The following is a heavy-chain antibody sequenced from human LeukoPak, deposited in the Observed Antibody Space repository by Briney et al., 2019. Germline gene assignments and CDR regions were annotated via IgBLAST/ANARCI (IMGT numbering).Heavy chain of an antibody. CDR2: IRYDGNKK. CDR1: GFTFSSYG. J-gene: IGHJ1*01. CDR3: AKDLHTNCGGDCYPI. D-gene: IGHD2-21*02. Sequence: PGGSLRLSCAASGFTFSSYGMHWVRQAPAKGLEWVAFIRYDGNKKYYADPVKGRFTISRDNSKNTLYLQMNSLRAEDTAVYYCAKDLHTNCGGDCYPIWGQGTLVTVSS. V-gene: IGHV3-30*02.